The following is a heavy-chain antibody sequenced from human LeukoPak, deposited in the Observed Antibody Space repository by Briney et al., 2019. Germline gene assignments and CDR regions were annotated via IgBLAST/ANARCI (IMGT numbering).Heavy chain of an antibody. CDR2: LTSRSSGSTK. V-gene: IGHV3-11*01. Sequence: GGSLRLSCAATGFIFSDYYMSWIRQAPGKGLEWISYLTSRSSGSTKYYADSVKGRFSISRDNAKNSLYLQMNSLRAEDTAIYYCAKDPGGYYYYFDYWGQGTLVTVSS. J-gene: IGHJ4*02. CDR3: AKDPGGYYYYFDY. D-gene: IGHD3-3*01. CDR1: GFIFSDYY.